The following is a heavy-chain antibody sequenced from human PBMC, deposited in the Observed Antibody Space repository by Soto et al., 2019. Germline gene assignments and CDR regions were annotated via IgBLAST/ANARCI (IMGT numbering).Heavy chain of an antibody. CDR1: GFTFSSYG. CDR3: ATPGPY. Sequence: QVQLVESGGGVVQPGRSLRLSCAASGFTFSSYGMHWGRQAPGKGLEWVAVIWFDGSNKCYADSVKGRFTISRDNSKNTVSLQMNSLSDEDSAAYYCATPGPYWGQGTLVTVSS. J-gene: IGHJ4*02. V-gene: IGHV3-33*01. CDR2: IWFDGSNK.